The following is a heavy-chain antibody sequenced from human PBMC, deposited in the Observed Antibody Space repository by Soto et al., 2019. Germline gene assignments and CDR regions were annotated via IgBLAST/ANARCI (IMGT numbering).Heavy chain of an antibody. Sequence: ASVKVSCKASGYTFTSYAMHWVRQAHGQRLEWMGWINAGNGNTKYSQKFQGRVTITRDMSTSTAYMELSSLRSEDTAVYYCGALRPYYYDSSGYYFNAFDIWGQGTMVTVSS. CDR2: INAGNGNT. CDR1: GYTFTSYA. V-gene: IGHV1-3*01. CDR3: GALRPYYYDSSGYYFNAFDI. J-gene: IGHJ3*02. D-gene: IGHD3-22*01.